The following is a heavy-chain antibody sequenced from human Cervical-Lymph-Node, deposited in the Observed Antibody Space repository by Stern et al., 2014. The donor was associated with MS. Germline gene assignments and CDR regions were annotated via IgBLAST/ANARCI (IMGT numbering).Heavy chain of an antibody. CDR1: GGSIRGHY. J-gene: IGHJ2*01. D-gene: IGHD5-18*01. CDR2: IYYSGST. Sequence: QLQLQESGPGRVKPSAILSLTCSVSGGSIRGHYWTWVRQPPGKGLEWIGQIYYSGSTNYNPSLKSRVFISVDMSKNQFYLQVTSATPADTAFYYCATGYNYTTHWYLDLWGRGTLVTVSS. CDR3: ATGYNYTTHWYLDL. V-gene: IGHV4-59*07.